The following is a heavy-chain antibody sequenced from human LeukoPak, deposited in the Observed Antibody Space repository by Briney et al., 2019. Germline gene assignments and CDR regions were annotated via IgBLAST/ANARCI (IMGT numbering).Heavy chain of an antibody. D-gene: IGHD6-13*01. CDR2: IFYSGSP. Sequence: SETLSLTCTVSGGSISSYYWSWIRQPPGKGLEWIGNIFYSGSPNYNPSLKSRVTIPFDTSRNQFSLKLSSVTAADTAVYYCARVGHLAAAGTYDYWGQGTLVTVSS. CDR3: ARVGHLAAAGTYDY. V-gene: IGHV4-59*08. J-gene: IGHJ4*02. CDR1: GGSISSYY.